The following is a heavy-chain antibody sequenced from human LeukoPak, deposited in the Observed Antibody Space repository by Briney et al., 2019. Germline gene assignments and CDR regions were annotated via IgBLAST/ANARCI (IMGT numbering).Heavy chain of an antibody. CDR2: MNPNRGDT. Sequence: VASVKVSCKPSGYTFTSYGISWVRQAPGQGLEWMAWMNPNRGDTTYAQKFQGRVTMTRDTSISTAYMELSRLRFDDTAVYYCATNKEGKSLDYWGQGTLVTVSS. J-gene: IGHJ4*02. CDR3: ATNKEGKSLDY. V-gene: IGHV1-2*02. CDR1: GYTFTSYG.